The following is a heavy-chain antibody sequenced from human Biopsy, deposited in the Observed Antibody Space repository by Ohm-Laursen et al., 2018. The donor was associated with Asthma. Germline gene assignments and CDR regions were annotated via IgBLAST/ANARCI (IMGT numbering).Heavy chain of an antibody. V-gene: IGHV3-21*01. CDR3: ARDAPTGGYIDY. CDR1: GFIFSGYT. Sequence: SLRLSCSASGFIFSGYTMNWVRQAPGKGLGWVSSITSSSSYIFYADSVKGRFTISRDNPRNSLYLQMNSLRAEDTAVYYCARDAPTGGYIDYWGLGTLVTVSS. CDR2: ITSSSSYI. J-gene: IGHJ4*02. D-gene: IGHD7-27*01.